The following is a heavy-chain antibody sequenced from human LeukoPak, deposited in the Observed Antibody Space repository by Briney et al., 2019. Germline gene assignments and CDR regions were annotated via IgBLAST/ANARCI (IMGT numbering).Heavy chain of an antibody. V-gene: IGHV3-23*01. J-gene: IGHJ6*04. D-gene: IGHD5-12*01. CDR1: GFTFSSFA. Sequence: VGSLRLSCAASGFTFSSFAMSGVRHTPGEGREWVSAISGSGGSTNYADSLKRRFTSSRYNSKITLYLQMNSLRAEDTAVYYCAKAGDIVALSNFYCGRDVWGKGNTVSVSS. CDR3: AKAGDIVALSNFYCGRDV. CDR2: ISGSGGST.